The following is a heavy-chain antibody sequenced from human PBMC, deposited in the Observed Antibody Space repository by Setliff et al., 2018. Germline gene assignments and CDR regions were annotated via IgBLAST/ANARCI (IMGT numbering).Heavy chain of an antibody. J-gene: IGHJ3*02. V-gene: IGHV4-39*01. CDR1: GGSISSSSYY. CDR3: ARSVVVIAYDAFDI. Sequence: SETLSLTCTVSGGSISSSSYYWGWIRQPPGKGLEWIGSIYYSGSTYYNTSLKSRVTISVDTSKNQFSLKLSSVTAADTAVYYCARSVVVIAYDAFDIWGQGTVVTVSS. D-gene: IGHD2-21*01. CDR2: IYYSGST.